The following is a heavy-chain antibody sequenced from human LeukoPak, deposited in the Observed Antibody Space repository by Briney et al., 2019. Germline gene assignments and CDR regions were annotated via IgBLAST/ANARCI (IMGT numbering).Heavy chain of an antibody. J-gene: IGHJ4*02. CDR3: ARASPRYYYDSSGYYGY. V-gene: IGHV1-18*01. D-gene: IGHD3-22*01. CDR2: ISAYNGNT. CDR1: GYTFTSYG. Sequence: ASVKVSCKASGYTFTSYGISWVRQAPGQGLEWMGWISAYNGNTNYAQKLQGRVTMTTDTSTSTAYMELRSLRSDDTAVYYCARASPRYYYDSSGYYGYWGQGTLVTVSS.